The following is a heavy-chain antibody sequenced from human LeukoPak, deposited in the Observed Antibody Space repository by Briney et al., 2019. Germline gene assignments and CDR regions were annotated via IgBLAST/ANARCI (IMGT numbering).Heavy chain of an antibody. CDR2: IYTSGST. V-gene: IGHV4-4*07. Sequence: SETLSLTCTVSGGSISSYYWSWIRQPAGKGLEWIGRIYTSGSTNYNPSLKSRVTVSVDTSKNQFSLKLSSVTAADTAVYYCARALYSYGSGSYYPTDWYFDLWGLGTLSLSPQ. J-gene: IGHJ2*01. D-gene: IGHD3-10*01. CDR1: GGSISSYY. CDR3: ARALYSYGSGSYYPTDWYFDL.